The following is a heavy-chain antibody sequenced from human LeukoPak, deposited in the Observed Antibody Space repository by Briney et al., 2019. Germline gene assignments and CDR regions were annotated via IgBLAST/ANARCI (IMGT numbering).Heavy chain of an antibody. V-gene: IGHV3-9*01. CDR1: GFIFHDYA. CDR2: INWNSGSI. Sequence: GGSLRLSCAASGFIFHDYAMHWVRRAPGKGLEWGSGINWNSGSIGYADSVKGRFTISRNNAKNSLYLQMDSLRPEDTALYYCTRGPGYFDHWGQGTLVTVSS. J-gene: IGHJ4*02. CDR3: TRGPGYFDH.